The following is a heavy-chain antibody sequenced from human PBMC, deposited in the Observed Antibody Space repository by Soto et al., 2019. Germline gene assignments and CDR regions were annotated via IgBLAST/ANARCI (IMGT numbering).Heavy chain of an antibody. J-gene: IGHJ4*02. Sequence: QVQLQESGPGLMKPSETLSLTCTVSGGPISSYHWSWIRQTPGKGLEWIGYIHYSGSTNYNPSLRSRVTISLDTSRTQFSLRLSSVTAADTAVYYCTGDRNNRVWYKYWGQGALVTVSS. D-gene: IGHD6-19*01. CDR2: IHYSGST. V-gene: IGHV4-59*01. CDR1: GGPISSYH. CDR3: TGDRNNRVWYKY.